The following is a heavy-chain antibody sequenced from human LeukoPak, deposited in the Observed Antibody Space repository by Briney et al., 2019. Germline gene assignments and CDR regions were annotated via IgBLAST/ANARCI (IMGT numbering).Heavy chain of an antibody. CDR1: GFTFSSYS. CDR3: ARETSGSFPY. CDR2: INSDGSSP. J-gene: IGHJ4*02. V-gene: IGHV3-74*01. Sequence: PGGSLRLSCTASGFTFSSYSMQWVRQAPGKGLVWVSRINSDGSSPSYADSVKGRFTISRDNSKNTLYLQMNNLSAEDTAVYYCARETSGSFPYWGQGTLVTVSS. D-gene: IGHD2-15*01.